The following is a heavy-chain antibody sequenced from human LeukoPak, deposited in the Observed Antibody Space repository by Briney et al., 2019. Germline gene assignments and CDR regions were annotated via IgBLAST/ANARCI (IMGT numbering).Heavy chain of an antibody. V-gene: IGHV1-46*01. D-gene: IGHD6-13*01. CDR2: INASGGST. Sequence: GASVKVSCKASGYTFTSYYMHWVRQAPGQGLEWMGIINASGGSTSYAQKFQGRVTMTRDTSTSTVYMELSSLRSEDTAVYYCAARIAAAGPYYYYGMDVRGQGTTVTVSS. CDR3: AARIAAAGPYYYYGMDV. CDR1: GYTFTSYY. J-gene: IGHJ6*02.